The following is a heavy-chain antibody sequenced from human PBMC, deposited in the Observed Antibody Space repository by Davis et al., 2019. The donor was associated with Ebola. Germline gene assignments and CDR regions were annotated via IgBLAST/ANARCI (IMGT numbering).Heavy chain of an antibody. CDR2: IRNKASSYST. CDR1: GFTFSDYY. Sequence: GSLRLSCAASGFTFSDYYMDWVRQAPGMGLEWVGRIRNKASSYSTEYAASVKDRFIISRDDSKDSLYLQMDSLKTEGTAVYYCAKATSGTYLLNYWGQGTLVTVSS. V-gene: IGHV3-72*01. D-gene: IGHD1-26*01. J-gene: IGHJ4*02. CDR3: AKATSGTYLLNY.